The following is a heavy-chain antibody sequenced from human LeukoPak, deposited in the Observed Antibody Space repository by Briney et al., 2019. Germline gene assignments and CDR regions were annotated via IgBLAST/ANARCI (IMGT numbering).Heavy chain of an antibody. CDR3: ARDVTTALVVIPAAD. V-gene: IGHV3-21*01. CDR1: GFTFSSYA. CDR2: ISGSGTYI. D-gene: IGHD2-2*01. Sequence: GGSLRLSCAASGFTFSSYAMSWVRQAPGKGLEWVSSISGSGTYIYYVDSVKGRFTISRDNARNSLYLQMNSLRAEDTAVYYCARDVTTALVVIPAADWGQGTLVTVSS. J-gene: IGHJ4*02.